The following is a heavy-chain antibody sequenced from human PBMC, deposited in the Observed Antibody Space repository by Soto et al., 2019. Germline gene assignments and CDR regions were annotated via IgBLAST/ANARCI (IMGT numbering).Heavy chain of an antibody. CDR3: AKLAPTPYYYDNSDYASRLPFSGDY. J-gene: IGHJ4*02. Sequence: EVQLLESGGGLVQPGGSLRLSCAASGFTFRNYAMSWVRQAPGKGLEWVSFISNSGHTIYYADSVKGRFTISRDNSRNTLSLLMNSLRAEDTAVYYCAKLAPTPYYYDNSDYASRLPFSGDYWGQGTLVTVSS. D-gene: IGHD3-22*01. V-gene: IGHV3-23*01. CDR1: GFTFRNYA. CDR2: ISNSGHTI.